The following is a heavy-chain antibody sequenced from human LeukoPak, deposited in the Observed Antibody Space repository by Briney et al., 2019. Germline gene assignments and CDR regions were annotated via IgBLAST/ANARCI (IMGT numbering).Heavy chain of an antibody. CDR2: ISSSSSYI. V-gene: IGHV3-21*01. CDR3: ASFYYDSSGYYIYDY. J-gene: IGHJ4*02. Sequence: GGSLRLSCAASGFTFSSYSMNWVRQAPGKGLERVSSISSSSSYIYYADSVKGRFTISRDNAKNSLYLQMNSLRAEDTAVYYCASFYYDSSGYYIYDYWGQGTLVTVSS. CDR1: GFTFSSYS. D-gene: IGHD3-22*01.